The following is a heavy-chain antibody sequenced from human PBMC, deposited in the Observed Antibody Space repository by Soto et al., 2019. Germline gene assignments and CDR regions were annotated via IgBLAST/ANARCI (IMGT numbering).Heavy chain of an antibody. CDR1: GYTFTSYD. CDR2: ISAYNSNA. V-gene: IGHV1-18*01. J-gene: IGHJ4*02. CDR3: ARDRVRHYYDSSGYYGY. D-gene: IGHD3-22*01. Sequence: ASVKVSCKASGYTFTSYDLSWVRQAPGKGLEWMGWISAYNSNANYAQKLQGRVTMTTDTSTSTAYMELRSLRSDDTAVYYCARDRVRHYYDSSGYYGYWGQGTLVTVSS.